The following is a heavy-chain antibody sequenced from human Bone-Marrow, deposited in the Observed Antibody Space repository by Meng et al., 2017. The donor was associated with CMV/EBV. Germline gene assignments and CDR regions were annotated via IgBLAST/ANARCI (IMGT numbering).Heavy chain of an antibody. CDR1: GGSISSYY. V-gene: IGHV4-59*01. J-gene: IGHJ5*02. CDR3: ARAHSSSSSNWFDP. Sequence: GSLRLSCPVSGGSISSYYWSWIRQPPGKGLEWIGYIYYSGSTNYNPSLKSRVTISVDTSKNQFSLKLSSVTAADTAVYYCARAHSSSSSNWFDPWGQGTLVPSPQ. CDR2: IYYSGST. D-gene: IGHD6-6*01.